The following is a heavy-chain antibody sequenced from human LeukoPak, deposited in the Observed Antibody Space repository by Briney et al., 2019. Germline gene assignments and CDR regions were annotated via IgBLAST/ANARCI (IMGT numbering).Heavy chain of an antibody. CDR2: ISTNTGNP. V-gene: IGHV7-4-1*02. J-gene: IGHJ5*02. Sequence: VASVKVSCKASGYTFTSYAMNWVRQAPGQGLEWMGWISTNTGNPTYAQGFTGRFVFSLDTSVSTAYLQISSLKAEDTAVYYCASSAVHYYGSGGPSNWFDPWGQGTLVTVSS. CDR3: ASSAVHYYGSGGPSNWFDP. CDR1: GYTFTSYA. D-gene: IGHD3-10*01.